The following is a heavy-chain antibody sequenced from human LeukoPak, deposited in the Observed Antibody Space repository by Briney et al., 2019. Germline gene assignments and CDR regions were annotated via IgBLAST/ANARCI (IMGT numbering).Heavy chain of an antibody. Sequence: PGASVKVSCKASGYTFTGYYMHWVRQAPGQGLEWMGWINPNSGGTNYAQKFQGRVTMTRDTSISTAYMELSRLRSDDTAVYYCARDLNGVYDAFDIWGQGTMVTVSS. CDR1: GYTFTGYY. CDR3: ARDLNGVYDAFDI. V-gene: IGHV1-2*02. CDR2: INPNSGGT. J-gene: IGHJ3*02. D-gene: IGHD1-1*01.